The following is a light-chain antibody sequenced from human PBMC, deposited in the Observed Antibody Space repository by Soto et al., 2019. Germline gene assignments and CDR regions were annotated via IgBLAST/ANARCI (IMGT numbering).Light chain of an antibody. CDR3: QVWDSSSDHRI. Sequence: SYELTQPPSVSVAPGQTARIPCGGNYIGTKSVHWFYQKPGQAPVLVVYHNSDRPSGIPERFSGSNSGNTATLTISRVEAGDEAAYYCQVWDSSSDHRIFGGGPKLTVL. V-gene: IGLV3-21*02. CDR2: HNS. J-gene: IGLJ2*01. CDR1: YIGTKS.